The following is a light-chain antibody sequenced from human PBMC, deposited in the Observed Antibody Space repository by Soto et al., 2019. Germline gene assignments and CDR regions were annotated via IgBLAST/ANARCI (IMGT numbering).Light chain of an antibody. V-gene: IGKV1-5*01. CDR2: DAS. Sequence: ILMTRSPSTLSASVGETVTVTVRASQSVCGWLAWYQQKPGEAPKLLIYDASALPRGVPSRFSGGGSGTKFTLTSASLQPDDFATYSCQEYETFSGTFGPGTKVDIK. CDR1: QSVCGW. CDR3: QEYETFSGT. J-gene: IGKJ1*01.